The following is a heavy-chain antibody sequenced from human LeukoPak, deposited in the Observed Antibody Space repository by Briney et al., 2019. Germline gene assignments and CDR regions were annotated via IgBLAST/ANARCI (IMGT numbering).Heavy chain of an antibody. J-gene: IGHJ4*02. Sequence: GGSLRLSCAASGFTFSSYAMSWVRRAPGKGLEWVSAIIGSGGSTYYADSVKGRFTISRDNSKNTLYLQMNSLRAEDTAVYYCARVRYCSSTSCYSGYFDYWGQGTLVTVSS. CDR3: ARVRYCSSTSCYSGYFDY. CDR1: GFTFSSYA. CDR2: IIGSGGST. V-gene: IGHV3-23*01. D-gene: IGHD2-2*02.